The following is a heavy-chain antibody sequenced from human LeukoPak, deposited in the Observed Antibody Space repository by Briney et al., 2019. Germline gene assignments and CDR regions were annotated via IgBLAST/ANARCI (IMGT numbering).Heavy chain of an antibody. V-gene: IGHV3-53*01. CDR1: GFTVSSNY. J-gene: IGHJ4*02. CDR2: IYSGGST. CDR3: ARGISSWRNYFDY. D-gene: IGHD6-13*01. Sequence: GGSLRLSCAASGFTVSSNYMSWVRQAPGKGLEWVSVIYSGGSTYYADPVKGRFTISRDNSKNTLYLQMNSLRAEDTAVYYCARGISSWRNYFDYWGQGTLVTVSS.